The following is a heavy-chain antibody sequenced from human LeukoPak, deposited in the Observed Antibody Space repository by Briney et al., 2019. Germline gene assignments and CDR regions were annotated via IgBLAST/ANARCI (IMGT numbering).Heavy chain of an antibody. Sequence: PSETLSLTCAVYGGSFSGYYWNWIRQPPGKGLEWIGEINHSGSTNYNPSLKSRVTISVDTSKNQFSLKLSSVTAADTAVYYCARGRAYYDFWSGYYSPRLFDYYYYGMDVWGQGTTVTVSS. J-gene: IGHJ6*02. CDR2: INHSGST. D-gene: IGHD3-3*01. CDR1: GGSFSGYY. CDR3: ARGRAYYDFWSGYYSPRLFDYYYYGMDV. V-gene: IGHV4-34*01.